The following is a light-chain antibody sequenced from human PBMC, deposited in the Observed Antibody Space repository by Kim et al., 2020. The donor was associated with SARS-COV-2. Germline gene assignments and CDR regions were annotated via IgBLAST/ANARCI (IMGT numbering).Light chain of an antibody. CDR1: SLRSYY. CDR2: GKN. CDR3: NSRASNDNVV. V-gene: IGLV3-19*01. J-gene: IGLJ2*01. Sequence: SSELTQDPAVSVALGQTVRITCQGDSLRSYYATWYQQKPGQAPIVVIYGKNNRPSGIPDRFSGSSSGNTASLTITGTQAGDGADYYCNSRASNDNVVFGG.